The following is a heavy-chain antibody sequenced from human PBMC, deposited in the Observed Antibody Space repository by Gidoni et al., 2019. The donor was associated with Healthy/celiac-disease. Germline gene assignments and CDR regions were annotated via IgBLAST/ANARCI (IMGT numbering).Heavy chain of an antibody. Sequence: QLQLQESGPGLVKPSETLSLTCSVSGGSISDTVYYWGWFRQPPGKGLEWIGSVYYTGSTYYNPSLKSRVTIYVDTSKNQFSVNLNSVTAADTAVYYCARRTPGGSGWTFDYWGQGTLVTVSS. CDR1: GGSISDTVYY. J-gene: IGHJ4*02. CDR2: VYYTGST. D-gene: IGHD6-19*01. V-gene: IGHV4-39*01. CDR3: ARRTPGGSGWTFDY.